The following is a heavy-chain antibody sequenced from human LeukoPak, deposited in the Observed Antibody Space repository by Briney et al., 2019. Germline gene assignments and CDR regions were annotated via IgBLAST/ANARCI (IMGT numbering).Heavy chain of an antibody. Sequence: SVKVSCKASGGTFSSYAISWVRQAPGQGLEWMGGIISIFGTANYAQKFQGRVTITTDESTSTAYMELSSLRSEDTAVYYCARALGYCSGGSCYSSWFDPWGQGTLVTVSS. CDR1: GGTFSSYA. CDR3: ARALGYCSGGSCYSSWFDP. D-gene: IGHD2-15*01. J-gene: IGHJ5*02. CDR2: IISIFGTA. V-gene: IGHV1-69*05.